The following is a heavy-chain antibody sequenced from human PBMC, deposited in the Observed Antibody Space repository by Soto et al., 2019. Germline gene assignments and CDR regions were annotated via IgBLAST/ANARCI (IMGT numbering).Heavy chain of an antibody. CDR1: GFIFSGSA. V-gene: IGHV3-73*02. D-gene: IGHD6-19*01. Sequence: EVHLVQSGGGLVEPGASVKLSCAASGFIFSGSAMHWVRQAPGQGLEWVGRIGRKGQNYATEYGASVEGRFTISGDDSKTTTFLPMNGLKSEDPPWYFCFRQWLVGGPLDHWGQGTLVIVSS. CDR2: IGRKGQNYAT. J-gene: IGHJ4*02. CDR3: FRQWLVGGPLDH.